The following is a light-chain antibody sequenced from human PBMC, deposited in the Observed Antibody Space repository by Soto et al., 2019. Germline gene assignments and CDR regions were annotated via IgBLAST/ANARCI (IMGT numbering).Light chain of an antibody. Sequence: EIVMTQSPATLSVSPGERATLSCRASQSISSNLAWYQQKPGQAPRLLIYGASTRATGIPARLSGSGSGTEFTLTISSRQSEDFAVYYCQHYNSWPPWTFGQGTKVE. CDR1: QSISSN. CDR2: GAS. CDR3: QHYNSWPPWT. J-gene: IGKJ1*01. V-gene: IGKV3-15*01.